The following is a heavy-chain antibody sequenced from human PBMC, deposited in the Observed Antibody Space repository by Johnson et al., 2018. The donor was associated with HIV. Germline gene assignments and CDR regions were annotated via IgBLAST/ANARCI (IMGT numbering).Heavy chain of an antibody. D-gene: IGHD4-23*01. CDR3: AKVGRMTTVVTPGDAFDI. CDR1: GFTFSDYA. CDR2: ISGSGASP. Sequence: MQLVESGGGLVQPGGSLRLYCAASGFTFSDYAVNWVRQAPGKGLEWVSGISGSGASPYYADSVNGRFTVSRDNSKNTPYVEMNSLRVEDTAVYYCAKVGRMTTVVTPGDAFDIWGQGTMVTVSS. J-gene: IGHJ3*02. V-gene: IGHV3-23*04.